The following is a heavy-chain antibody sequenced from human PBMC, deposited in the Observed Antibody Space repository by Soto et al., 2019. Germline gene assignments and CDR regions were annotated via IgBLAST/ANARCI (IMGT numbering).Heavy chain of an antibody. Sequence: GESLKISCKGSGYSFTSYWIGWVRQMPGKGLEWMGIIYPGDSDTRYSPSFQGQVTISADKSISTAYLQWSSLKASDTAMYYCASRSEYGDDPDAFDIWGQGTMVTVSS. V-gene: IGHV5-51*01. CDR1: GYSFTSYW. J-gene: IGHJ3*02. D-gene: IGHD4-17*01. CDR3: ASRSEYGDDPDAFDI. CDR2: IYPGDSDT.